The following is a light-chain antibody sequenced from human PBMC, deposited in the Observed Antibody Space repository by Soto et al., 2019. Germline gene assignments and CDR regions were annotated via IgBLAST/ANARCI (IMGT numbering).Light chain of an antibody. J-gene: IGLJ1*01. CDR1: NIGSKT. V-gene: IGLV3-21*02. CDR3: QVWDVSTVHYV. Sequence: SYELALPPSISVAPGQTARITCGGNNIGSKTVHWYQQKAGQAPVLVVYDDSDRPSGIPERFSGSNSGNTATLTISRVEAGDEADYYCQVWDVSTVHYVFGTGTKVTVL. CDR2: DDS.